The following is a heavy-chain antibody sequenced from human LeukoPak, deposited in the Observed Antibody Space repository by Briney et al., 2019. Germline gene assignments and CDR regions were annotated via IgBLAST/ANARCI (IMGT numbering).Heavy chain of an antibody. J-gene: IGHJ4*02. CDR1: GFTFSSYA. D-gene: IGHD5-18*01. Sequence: GGSLRLSCAASGFTFSSYAMSWVRQAPGKGLEWVSAISGSGGSTYYADSVKGRFTISRDNSKNTLYLQMNSLRAEDTAVYYCAKIRPVSDTAMAEWAYFDYWGQGTLVTVSS. V-gene: IGHV3-23*01. CDR2: ISGSGGST. CDR3: AKIRPVSDTAMAEWAYFDY.